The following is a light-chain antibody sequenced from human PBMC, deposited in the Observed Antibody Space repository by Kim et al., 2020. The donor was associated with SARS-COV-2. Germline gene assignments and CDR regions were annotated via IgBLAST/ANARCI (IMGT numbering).Light chain of an antibody. CDR2: DVS. CDR3: CSYAGSLNWV. J-gene: IGLJ3*02. Sequence: GQSVNISCTGTSSDVGGYNYVSWYQQHPGKAPKLMIYDVSKRPSGVPDRFSGSKSGNTASLTISGLQAEDEADYYCCSYAGSLNWVFGGGTQLTVL. CDR1: SSDVGGYNY. V-gene: IGLV2-11*01.